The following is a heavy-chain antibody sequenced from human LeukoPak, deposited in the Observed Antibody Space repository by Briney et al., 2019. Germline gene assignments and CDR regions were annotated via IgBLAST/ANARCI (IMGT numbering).Heavy chain of an antibody. Sequence: ASVKVSCKASGYTFTGYYMHWVRQAPGQGLEWMGRINPNRGGTNYAQKFQGRVTMTRDTSISTAYMELSRLRSDDTAVYYCALNWYYDILTGYLEDWGQGTLVTVSS. CDR1: GYTFTGYY. CDR3: ALNWYYDILTGYLED. CDR2: INPNRGGT. J-gene: IGHJ4*02. V-gene: IGHV1-2*06. D-gene: IGHD3-9*01.